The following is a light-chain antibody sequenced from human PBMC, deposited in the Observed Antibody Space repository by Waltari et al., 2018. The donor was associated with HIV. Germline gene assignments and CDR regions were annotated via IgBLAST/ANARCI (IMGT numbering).Light chain of an antibody. CDR1: SSDVGSYNL. V-gene: IGLV2-23*01. Sequence: QSALTQPASVSGSPGQSITISCTGTSSDVGSYNLVSWYQQHPGKVPQLMIYEGTKRPSGVSNRFSGSKSGNTASLTISGLQAEDEADYYCCSYAGTSTYVFGTGTKVTVL. CDR3: CSYAGTSTYV. J-gene: IGLJ1*01. CDR2: EGT.